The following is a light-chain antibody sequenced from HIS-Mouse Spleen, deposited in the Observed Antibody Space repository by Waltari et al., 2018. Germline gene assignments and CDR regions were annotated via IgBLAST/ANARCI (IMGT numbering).Light chain of an antibody. Sequence: QLVLTQSPSASASLGASVKLTCTLSSGHSSYAIAWHQQQPEKGPRYLMKLNSDGSHSKGDGIPDRFAGSRSGAERYLTISSLQSEDEADYYCQTWGTGNWVFGGGTKLTVL. CDR1: SGHSSYA. CDR3: QTWGTGNWV. J-gene: IGLJ3*02. V-gene: IGLV4-69*01. CDR2: LNSDGSH.